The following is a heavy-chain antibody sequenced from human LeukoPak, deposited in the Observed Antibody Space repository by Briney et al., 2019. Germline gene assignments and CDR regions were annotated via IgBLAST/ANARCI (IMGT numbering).Heavy chain of an antibody. Sequence: SETLSPTCAVYGGSFSGYYWSWIRQPPGKGLEWIGEINHSGSTNYNPSLKSRVTISVDTSKNQFSLKLSSVTAADTAVYYCARGPLGYYGSGSYYRSWFDPWGQGTLVTVSS. CDR2: INHSGST. D-gene: IGHD3-10*01. V-gene: IGHV4-34*01. J-gene: IGHJ5*02. CDR3: ARGPLGYYGSGSYYRSWFDP. CDR1: GGSFSGYY.